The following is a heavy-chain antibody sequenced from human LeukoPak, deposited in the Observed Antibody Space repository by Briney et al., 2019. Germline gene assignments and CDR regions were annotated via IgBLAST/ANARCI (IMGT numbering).Heavy chain of an antibody. CDR1: GGSFSGYY. J-gene: IGHJ3*02. CDR3: ARGPTATMIVVVSRRARAFDI. D-gene: IGHD3-22*01. CDR2: INHSGST. V-gene: IGHV4-34*01. Sequence: PSETLSLTCAVYGGSFSGYYWSWIRQPPGKGVEWIGEINHSGSTNYNPSLKSRVTISVDTSKNQFSLKLSSVTAADTAVYYCARGPTATMIVVVSRRARAFDIWGQGTMVTVSS.